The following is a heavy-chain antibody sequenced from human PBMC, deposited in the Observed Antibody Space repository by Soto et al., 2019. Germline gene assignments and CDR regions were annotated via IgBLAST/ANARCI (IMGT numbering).Heavy chain of an antibody. V-gene: IGHV1-8*01. Sequence: QVQLVQSGAEVKKPGASVKVSCKAPGYTFSSYDLNWVRQATGQGLEWMGWMNPNNGNTGYAQKFQGRVTMTRNTSISTAYMELSSLISEDSAVYYCAPGSLWFAEHSGMDVWGHGTTVTVSS. CDR1: GYTFSSYD. D-gene: IGHD3-10*01. CDR3: APGSLWFAEHSGMDV. CDR2: MNPNNGNT. J-gene: IGHJ6*02.